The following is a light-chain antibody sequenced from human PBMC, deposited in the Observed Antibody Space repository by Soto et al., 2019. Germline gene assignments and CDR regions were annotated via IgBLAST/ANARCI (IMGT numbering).Light chain of an antibody. CDR3: QQYGSSPRT. CDR1: RSIGNY. CDR2: ATS. J-gene: IGKJ1*01. V-gene: IGKV3-20*01. Sequence: EVVLTQSPATLSLSPGEGATLSCRASRSIGNYLAWYQQKPGQAPRLLIYATSNRATGIPARFSGSGSGTDFTLTISRLEPEDFVVYYCQQYGSSPRTFGQGTKVDIK.